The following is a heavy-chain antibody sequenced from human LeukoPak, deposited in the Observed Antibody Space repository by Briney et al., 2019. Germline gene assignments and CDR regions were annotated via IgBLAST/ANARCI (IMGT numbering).Heavy chain of an antibody. J-gene: IGHJ5*02. V-gene: IGHV4-4*07. D-gene: IGHD2/OR15-2a*01. Sequence: KPSETLSLTCTVFGGSITTYSWSWIRQPAGRGLEWIGRFYSSGSTDYNPSLKSRVTMSLDTSKNQVSLKLSSVTAADTAIYYCARDFSSKNWFDTWGQGTLVTVSS. CDR2: FYSSGST. CDR3: ARDFSSKNWFDT. CDR1: GGSITTYS.